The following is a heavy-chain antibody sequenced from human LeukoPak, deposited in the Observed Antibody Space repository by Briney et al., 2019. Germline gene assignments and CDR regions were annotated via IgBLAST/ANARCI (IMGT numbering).Heavy chain of an antibody. V-gene: IGHV4-39*01. CDR1: GGSIGSSSYH. D-gene: IGHD6-19*01. CDR2: IYYSGST. Sequence: SETLSLTCTVSGGSIGSSSYHWGWIRQPPGKGLEWIGSIYYSGSTYYNPSLKSRVTISVDTSKNQFSLKLSSVTAADTAVYYCARHLTSGWYEFDYWGQGTLVTVSS. J-gene: IGHJ4*02. CDR3: ARHLTSGWYEFDY.